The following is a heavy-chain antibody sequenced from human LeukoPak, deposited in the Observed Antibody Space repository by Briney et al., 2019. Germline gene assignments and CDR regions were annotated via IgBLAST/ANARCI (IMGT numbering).Heavy chain of an antibody. CDR2: INHSGST. CDR1: GGSFSGYY. J-gene: IGHJ3*02. CDR3: ARGKRSYYGPAVAFDI. Sequence: SETLSLTCAVYGGSFSGYYWSWIRQPPGKGLEWIGEINHSGSTNYNPSLKSRVTISVDTSKNQFSLKLSSVTAADTAVYYCARGKRSYYGPAVAFDIWGQGTMVTVSS. D-gene: IGHD1-26*01. V-gene: IGHV4-34*01.